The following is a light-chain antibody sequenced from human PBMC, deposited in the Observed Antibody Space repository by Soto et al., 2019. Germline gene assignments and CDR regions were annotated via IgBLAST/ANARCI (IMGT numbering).Light chain of an antibody. CDR2: GVS. V-gene: IGKV3-20*01. Sequence: EVVLTQSPGTLSLSPGESATLSCRASQSVSSHYLAWYQQKPGQAPRLLIYGVSTRATGIPDRFSGSGSGTDFSLTISRLEPEDFALYYCQQYFTSPLTFGGGTKVDIK. CDR1: QSVSSHY. J-gene: IGKJ4*01. CDR3: QQYFTSPLT.